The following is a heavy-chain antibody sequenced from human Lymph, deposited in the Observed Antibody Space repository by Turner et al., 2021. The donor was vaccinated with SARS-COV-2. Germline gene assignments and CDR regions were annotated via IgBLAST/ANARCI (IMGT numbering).Heavy chain of an antibody. V-gene: IGHV3-30-3*01. CDR3: ARVGIAVAGMDWYFDL. Sequence: QVQLVDSGGGVVQPGRSLRLSCAASGFTFSSYAMHWVRQAPGKGLEWVAVISYDGSNKYYADSVKGRFTISRDNSKNTLYLQMNSLRAEDTAVYYCARVGIAVAGMDWYFDLWGRGTLVTVSS. J-gene: IGHJ2*01. CDR1: GFTFSSYA. D-gene: IGHD6-19*01. CDR2: ISYDGSNK.